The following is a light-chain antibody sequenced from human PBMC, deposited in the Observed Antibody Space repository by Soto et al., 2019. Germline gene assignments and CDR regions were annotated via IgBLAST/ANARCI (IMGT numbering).Light chain of an antibody. CDR3: QEYNSYPWT. V-gene: IGKV1-5*01. J-gene: IGKJ1*01. Sequence: DIQMTQSPSTLSASVGERFTITCRASQSISSWLAWYQQKSGKATKFMIYDASSLESGVPSRFSGSGSGTEFTLTISTLQPDDFATYYCQEYNSYPWTFGHGSKVDIK. CDR1: QSISSW. CDR2: DAS.